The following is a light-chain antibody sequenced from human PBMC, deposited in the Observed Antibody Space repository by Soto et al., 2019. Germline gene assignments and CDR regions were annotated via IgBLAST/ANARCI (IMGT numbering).Light chain of an antibody. V-gene: IGLV2-14*01. CDR1: SSDLGNQNS. CDR3: SSYTGGATLYV. CDR2: EVS. J-gene: IGLJ1*01. Sequence: QSALTQPASVSGSPGQSITISCTGTSSDLGNQNSVSWYQQLPGKAPKLLIYEVSNRPSEISNRFSGSKSGNTASLTISGLQAEDEADYYCSSYTGGATLYVFGTGTKLTVL.